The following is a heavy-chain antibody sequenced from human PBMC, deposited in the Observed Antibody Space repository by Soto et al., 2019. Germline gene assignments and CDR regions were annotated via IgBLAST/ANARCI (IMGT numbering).Heavy chain of an antibody. V-gene: IGHV1-69*13. CDR3: ARDGLGYCTNGVCEGLPYFLY. CDR1: GGTFSSYA. J-gene: IGHJ4*02. D-gene: IGHD2-8*01. CDR2: IIPIFGTA. Sequence: SVKVSCKASGGTFSSYAISWVRQAPGQGLEWMGGIIPIFGTANYAQKFQGRVTITADESTSTAYMELSGLRSEDTAVYYCARDGLGYCTNGVCEGLPYFLYWGQGTLVTVSS.